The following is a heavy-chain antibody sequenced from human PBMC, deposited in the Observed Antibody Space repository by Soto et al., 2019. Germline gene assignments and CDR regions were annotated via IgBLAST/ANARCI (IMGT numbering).Heavy chain of an antibody. V-gene: IGHV4-39*01. J-gene: IGHJ4*02. CDR3: ARLGAYYQALDS. CDR1: GGSISSDSYY. D-gene: IGHD3-22*01. CDR2: FSYSGST. Sequence: TSETLSLTCTVSGGSISSDSYYWGWIRQSPEKGLEWIASFSYSGSTYYNLTLKSRVTISVDTSKSQFSLKLSSVTAADTAVYYCARLGAYYQALDSWGRGTLVTVSS.